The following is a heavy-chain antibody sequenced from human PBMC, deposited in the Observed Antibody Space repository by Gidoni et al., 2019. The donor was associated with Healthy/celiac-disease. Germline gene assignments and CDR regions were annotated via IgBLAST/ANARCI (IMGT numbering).Heavy chain of an antibody. CDR2: LYYCGST. J-gene: IGHJ6*02. CDR1: GGSRSSYY. CDR3: ARLSGYPRGYSYYYYCMYV. Sequence: QVQLQASGPGLVKPSETLSITCPVSGGSRSSYYWSWIRQPPGKGLGLLGYLYYCGSTNYNPPLKSRVTISVDTSKTQFALKLSSVTAADPAVYYCARLSGYPRGYSYYYYCMYVLCQGTTVTVSS. D-gene: IGHD3-22*01. V-gene: IGHV4-59*08.